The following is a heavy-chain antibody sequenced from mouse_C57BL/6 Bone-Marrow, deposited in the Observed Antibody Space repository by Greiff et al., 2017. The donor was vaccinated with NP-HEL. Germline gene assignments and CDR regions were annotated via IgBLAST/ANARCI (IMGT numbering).Heavy chain of an antibody. V-gene: IGHV1-15*01. D-gene: IGHD1-1*01. CDR2: IDPETGGT. Sequence: QVQLQQSGAELVRPGASVTLSCKASGYTFTDYEMHWVKQTPVHGLEWIGAIDPETGGTAYNQKFKGKAILTADKSSSTAYMELRSLTSEDSAGYYCTRTPYYYGSSYWYFDVWGTGTTVTVSS. CDR1: GYTFTDYE. CDR3: TRTPYYYGSSYWYFDV. J-gene: IGHJ1*03.